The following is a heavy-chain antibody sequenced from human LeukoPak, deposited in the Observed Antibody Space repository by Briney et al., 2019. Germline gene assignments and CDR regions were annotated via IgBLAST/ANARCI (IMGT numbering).Heavy chain of an antibody. V-gene: IGHV5-51*01. Sequence: GKSLKISCKGSGYSFTSYWIGWVRQMPGKGREWMGIIYPGDSDTRYSPSFQGQVTIPADKSISTAYLQWSSLKASDTAMYYCAKGSRVLEWLSQLTPGDNAFDIWGQGTMVTVSS. J-gene: IGHJ3*02. D-gene: IGHD3-3*01. CDR1: GYSFTSYW. CDR2: IYPGDSDT. CDR3: AKGSRVLEWLSQLTPGDNAFDI.